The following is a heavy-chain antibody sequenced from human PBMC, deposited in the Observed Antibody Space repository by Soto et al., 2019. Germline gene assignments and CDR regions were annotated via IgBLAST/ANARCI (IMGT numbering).Heavy chain of an antibody. CDR3: ARDSVGSGYD. J-gene: IGHJ4*02. CDR1: GGSMSSYY. D-gene: IGHD5-12*01. CDR2: IYYSGYT. V-gene: IGHV4-59*01. Sequence: QVQLQESGPGLVKPSETLSLTCAVSGGSMSSYYWSWIRQPPGKRPEWIGYIYYSGYTNYNPSLKSRVTISVDTSQNQFSLKLSSVTAADTAVYYCARDSVGSGYDWGQGTLVTVSS.